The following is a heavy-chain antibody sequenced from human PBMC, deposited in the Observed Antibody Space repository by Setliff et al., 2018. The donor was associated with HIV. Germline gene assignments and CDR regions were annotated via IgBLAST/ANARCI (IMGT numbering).Heavy chain of an antibody. CDR3: ALSTSIYYYFDN. CDR2: IDWDDDK. V-gene: IGHV2-70*04. D-gene: IGHD2-21*01. CDR1: GFSLATSRLR. Sequence: SGPTLVNPTPTLTLTCTFSGFSLATSRLRVSWIRQHPGKALEWLARIDWDDDKIYNTSLQTRLTISKDTYRNQVVLTVTDVDPVDTATYYCALSTSIYYYFDNWGQGNLGTVSS. J-gene: IGHJ4*02.